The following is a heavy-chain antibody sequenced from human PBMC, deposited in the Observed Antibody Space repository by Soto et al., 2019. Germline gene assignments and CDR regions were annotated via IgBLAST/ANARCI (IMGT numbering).Heavy chain of an antibody. V-gene: IGHV3-33*01. CDR3: ARDGGSRTPNYYMEV. CDR1: GFTFSSYG. Sequence: QVQLVESGGRVVQPGRSLRLSCAASGFTFSSYGMHWVRQAPGKGLEWVAVIWYDGSNKYYADSVKGRFTISRDNSQNTLYVQMNSLRAEDTAVYYCARDGGSRTPNYYMEVRGKGTTVTVSS. J-gene: IGHJ6*03. CDR2: IWYDGSNK. D-gene: IGHD6-13*01.